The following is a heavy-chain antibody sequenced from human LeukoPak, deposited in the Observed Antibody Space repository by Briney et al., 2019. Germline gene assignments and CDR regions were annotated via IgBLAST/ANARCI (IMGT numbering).Heavy chain of an antibody. J-gene: IGHJ6*02. D-gene: IGHD2-21*02. V-gene: IGHV1-18*01. CDR2: ISAYNGNT. Sequence: ASVKVSCKASGYTFTSYGISWVRQAPGQGLEWMGWISAYNGNTNYAQKLQGRVTMTTDTSTSTAYMELRSLRSDGTAVYYCARDIWEYCGGDCYDYYYGMDVWGQGTTVTVSS. CDR3: ARDIWEYCGGDCYDYYYGMDV. CDR1: GYTFTSYG.